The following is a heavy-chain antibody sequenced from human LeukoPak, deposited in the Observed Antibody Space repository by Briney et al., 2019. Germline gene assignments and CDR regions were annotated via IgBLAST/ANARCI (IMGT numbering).Heavy chain of an antibody. CDR2: IRSTGSST. D-gene: IGHD3-3*01. CDR1: GFTFSDYY. J-gene: IGHJ5*02. V-gene: IGHV3-11*04. Sequence: GGSLRLSCAASGFTFSDYYMSWIRQAPGKGLEWVSYIRSTGSSTAYADPVKGRFAISRDNAKNSLYLQMNGLRVEDTAIYYCARVYYASWSGQPLSQHWLDPWGQGTLVTVSS. CDR3: ARVYYASWSGQPLSQHWLDP.